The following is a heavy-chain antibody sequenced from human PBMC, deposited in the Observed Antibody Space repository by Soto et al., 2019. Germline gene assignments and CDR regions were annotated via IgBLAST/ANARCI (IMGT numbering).Heavy chain of an antibody. CDR3: ARHATGAPGGAFDI. J-gene: IGHJ3*02. D-gene: IGHD1-1*01. CDR2: IYYSGST. CDR1: GGSISSSSYY. V-gene: IGHV4-39*01. Sequence: SETLSLTCTVSGGSISSSSYYWGWIRQPPGKGLEWIGSIYYSGSTYYNPSLKSRVTISEDTSKNQFSLKLSSVTAADPAVYYCARHATGAPGGAFDIWGQGTMVTVSS.